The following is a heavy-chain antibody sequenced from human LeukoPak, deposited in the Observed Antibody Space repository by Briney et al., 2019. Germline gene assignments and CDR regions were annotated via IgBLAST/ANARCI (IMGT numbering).Heavy chain of an antibody. D-gene: IGHD4-17*01. Sequence: SETLSLTCTVSGGSFSSDYWSWIRQSPGKGLEWIGYISYSGETKYSPSLKSRVTMSGDRSKNTFSLRMTSVTAADTAVYFCAKSHPAVTTSDWYFDLWGRGTLVTISS. CDR3: AKSHPAVTTSDWYFDL. J-gene: IGHJ2*01. CDR1: GGSFSSDY. CDR2: ISYSGET. V-gene: IGHV4-59*03.